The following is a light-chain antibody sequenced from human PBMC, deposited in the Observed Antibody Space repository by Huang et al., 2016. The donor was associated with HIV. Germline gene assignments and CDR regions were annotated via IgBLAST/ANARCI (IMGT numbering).Light chain of an antibody. CDR1: QSVSSY. CDR3: QQRSNWPMYT. J-gene: IGKJ2*01. V-gene: IGKV3-11*01. Sequence: EIVLTQSPATLSLSPGERATLSCRASQSVSSYLAWYQQKPGQAPRLLLYEASNRATGIPARFSGSGSGTDFTLTISSLEPEDVAVYYCQQRSNWPMYTFGQGTKLEIK. CDR2: EAS.